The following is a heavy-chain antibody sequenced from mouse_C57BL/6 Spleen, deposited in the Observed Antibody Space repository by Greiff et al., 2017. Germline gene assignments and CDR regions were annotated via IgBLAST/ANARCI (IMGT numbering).Heavy chain of an antibody. Sequence: QVQLQQPGAELVRPGSSVKLSCKASGYTFTSYWMHWVKQRPIQGLEWIGNIDPSDSEPHYNQKFKDKATLTVAKSSSTAYMQLNRLTSEDSSVXDCARWYYGSSPAYFDYWGQGTTRTVAS. D-gene: IGHD1-1*01. CDR1: GYTFTSYW. CDR2: IDPSDSEP. J-gene: IGHJ2*01. CDR3: ARWYYGSSPAYFDY. V-gene: IGHV1-52*01.